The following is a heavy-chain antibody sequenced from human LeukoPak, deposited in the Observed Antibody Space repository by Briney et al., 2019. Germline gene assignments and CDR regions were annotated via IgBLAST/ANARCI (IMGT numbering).Heavy chain of an antibody. CDR2: ICYSGST. CDR1: GGSISSYY. CDR3: ARLRDHYYDSSGHYYVPYYYYYGMDV. D-gene: IGHD3-22*01. J-gene: IGHJ6*02. V-gene: IGHV4-59*08. Sequence: SETLSLTCTVSGGSISSYYWSWIRQPPGKGLEWIGYICYSGSTNYNPSLKSRVTISVDTSKNQFSLKLSSVTAADTAVYYCARLRDHYYDSSGHYYVPYYYYYGMDVWGQGTTVTVSS.